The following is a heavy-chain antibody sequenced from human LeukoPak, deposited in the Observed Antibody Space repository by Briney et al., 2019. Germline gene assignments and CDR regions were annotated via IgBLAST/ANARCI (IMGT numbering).Heavy chain of an antibody. J-gene: IGHJ4*02. Sequence: SETLSLTCGVSGETFSGYYWSWLRQPPGKGLEWIGEINQSGDTNYNPSFESRVTMSVDASKKQFSLKVKSVTAADGAVYYCARSLSPYYVVTSAYWVWGYWGQGSLVIISA. V-gene: IGHV4-34*01. CDR2: INQSGDT. CDR1: GETFSGYY. D-gene: IGHD3-16*01. CDR3: ARSLSPYYVVTSAYWVWGY.